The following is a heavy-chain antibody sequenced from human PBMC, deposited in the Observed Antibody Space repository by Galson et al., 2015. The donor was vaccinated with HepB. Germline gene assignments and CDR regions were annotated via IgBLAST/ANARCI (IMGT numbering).Heavy chain of an antibody. D-gene: IGHD4-17*01. CDR2: IYHIGNS. CDR1: GGSLSNFY. CDR3: ARGGMTTIGWWFFDV. Sequence: SETLSLTCTVSGGSLSNFYWSWFRQPPGKGLEWIGYIYHIGNSKYNPSLKSRATLSTDTSKKQISLNLRSVTSADTAVYFCARGGMTTIGWWFFDVWGRGTLVTVSS. V-gene: IGHV4-59*01. J-gene: IGHJ2*01.